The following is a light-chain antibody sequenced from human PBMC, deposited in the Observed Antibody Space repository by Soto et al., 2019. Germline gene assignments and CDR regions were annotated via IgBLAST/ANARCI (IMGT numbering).Light chain of an antibody. CDR2: ANT. CDR1: SSNIGAGYD. V-gene: IGLV1-40*01. CDR3: QSYDSGLSGVV. J-gene: IGLJ7*01. Sequence: QSVLTQPPSVSGAPGQRVTISCTGSSSNIGAGYDVHWYQQFPGTAPNLLIYANTNWPSGVPDRFSGSKSGTSASLAITGLQAEDEADYYCQSYDSGLSGVVFGGGTQLTVL.